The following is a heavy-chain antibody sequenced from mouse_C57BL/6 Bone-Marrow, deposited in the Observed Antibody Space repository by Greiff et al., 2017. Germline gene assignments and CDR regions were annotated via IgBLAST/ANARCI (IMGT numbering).Heavy chain of an antibody. CDR1: GYTFTDYY. CDR2: INPYNGGT. D-gene: IGHD1-1*01. Sequence: VQLQQSGPVLVKPGASVKMSCTASGYTFTDYYMNWVKQSHGKSLEWIGVINPYNGGTSYNQKFKGKATLTVDKSSSTAYMELNSLTSEDSAVYYCARKEEKLLLRSFDYWGQGTTLTVSS. J-gene: IGHJ2*01. CDR3: ARKEEKLLLRSFDY. V-gene: IGHV1-19*01.